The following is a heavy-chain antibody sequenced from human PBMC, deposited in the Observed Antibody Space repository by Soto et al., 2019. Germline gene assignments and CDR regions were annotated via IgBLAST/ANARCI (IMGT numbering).Heavy chain of an antibody. D-gene: IGHD1-26*01. CDR3: ASGSDPDLYYFDY. V-gene: IGHV1-69*13. CDR2: IIPIFGTA. J-gene: IGHJ4*02. CDR1: GGTFSSYS. Sequence: VASVKVSCKASGGTFSSYSISWVRQAPGQGLEWMGGIIPIFGTANYAQKFQGRVTITADESTSTAYMELSSLRSEDTAVYYCASGSDPDLYYFDYWGQGTLVTVSS.